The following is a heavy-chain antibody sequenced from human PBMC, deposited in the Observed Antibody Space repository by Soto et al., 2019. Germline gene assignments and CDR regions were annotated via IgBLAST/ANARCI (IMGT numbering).Heavy chain of an antibody. D-gene: IGHD2-8*01. Sequence: ASVKVSCKASGGTFSSYAISWVRQAPGQGLEWMGGIIPIFGTANYAQKFQGRVTITADESTSTAYMELSSLRSEDTAVYYCANTRYCTNGVCYRRYYFDYWDQGTLVTVSS. CDR3: ANTRYCTNGVCYRRYYFDY. CDR1: GGTFSSYA. J-gene: IGHJ4*02. V-gene: IGHV1-69*13. CDR2: IIPIFGTA.